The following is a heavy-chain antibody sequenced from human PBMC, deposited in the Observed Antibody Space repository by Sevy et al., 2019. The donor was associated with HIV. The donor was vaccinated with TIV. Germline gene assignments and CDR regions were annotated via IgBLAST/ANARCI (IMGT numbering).Heavy chain of an antibody. Sequence: GGSLRLSCAASGFTFSSYGMHWVRQAPGKWLEWVAVISYDGSNKYYADSVKGRFTISRDNSKNTLYLQMNSLRAEDTAVYYCAKGGHDFWSGYPYYFDYWGQGTLVTVSS. J-gene: IGHJ4*02. CDR3: AKGGHDFWSGYPYYFDY. D-gene: IGHD3-3*01. CDR2: ISYDGSNK. CDR1: GFTFSSYG. V-gene: IGHV3-30*18.